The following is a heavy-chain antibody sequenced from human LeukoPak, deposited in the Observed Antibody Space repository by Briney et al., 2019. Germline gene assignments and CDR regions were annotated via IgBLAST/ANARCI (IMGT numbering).Heavy chain of an antibody. CDR3: AREYGGNRD. CDR2: VNLQGST. J-gene: IGHJ1*01. Sequence: SGTLSLTCGVSGGSITSTNYWTWVRQPPGKGLEWIGEVNLQGSTNYNPSLMGRVAISVDMSENHISLQLTSVTAADTAVYYCAREYGGNRDWGQGTLVTVSS. D-gene: IGHD4-23*01. CDR1: GGSITSTNY. V-gene: IGHV4-4*02.